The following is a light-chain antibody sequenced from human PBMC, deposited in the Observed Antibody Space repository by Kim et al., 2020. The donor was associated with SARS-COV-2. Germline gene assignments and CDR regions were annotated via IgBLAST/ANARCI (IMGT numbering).Light chain of an antibody. J-gene: IGLJ3*02. CDR3: SAWDRSLSAWV. V-gene: IGLV10-54*01. CDR1: SNNVGDEG. CDR2: RNN. Sequence: RQTATLTCTGNSNNVGDEGAAWLQQHRGHPPKLLSYRNNNRPSGISERFSASKSGNTASLTITGLQPEDEADYYCSAWDRSLSAWVFGGGTQLTVL.